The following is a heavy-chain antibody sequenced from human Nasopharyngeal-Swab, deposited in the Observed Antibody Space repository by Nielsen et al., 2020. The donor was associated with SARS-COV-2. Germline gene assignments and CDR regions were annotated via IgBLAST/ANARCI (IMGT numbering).Heavy chain of an antibody. CDR2: IYYSGST. CDR3: ARHVFRSQWLVVDTSYYYGMDV. D-gene: IGHD6-19*01. V-gene: IGHV4-59*08. J-gene: IGHJ6*02. CDR1: GGSISSYY. Sequence: SETLSLTCTVSGGSISSYYWSWIRQPPGKGLEWIGYIYYSGSTNYNPSLKSRVTISVDTSKNQFSLKLSSVTAADTAVYYCARHVFRSQWLVVDTSYYYGMDVWGQGTTVTVSS.